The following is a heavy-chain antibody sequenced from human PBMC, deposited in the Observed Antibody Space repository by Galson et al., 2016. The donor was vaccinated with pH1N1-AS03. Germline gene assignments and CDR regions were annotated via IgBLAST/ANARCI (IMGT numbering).Heavy chain of an antibody. V-gene: IGHV3-64*01. CDR3: ARGPVSYSNYWFPPPDY. CDR1: GFTFSRYV. Sequence: SLRLSCAASGFTFSRYVMYWVRQAPGKGLEYVSAISGNGVSTYYANPVTGRFTISTDNSKNTLYLQMGSLRAEDMAVYYCARGPVSYSNYWFPPPDYCGQGTLVTVSS. D-gene: IGHD6-13*01. J-gene: IGHJ4*02. CDR2: ISGNGVST.